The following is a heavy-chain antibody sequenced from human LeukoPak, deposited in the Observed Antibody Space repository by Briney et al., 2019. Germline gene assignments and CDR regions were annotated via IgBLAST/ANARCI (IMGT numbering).Heavy chain of an antibody. D-gene: IGHD3-22*01. J-gene: IGHJ4*02. V-gene: IGHV1-2*02. CDR2: INPNSGDT. Sequence: GASVKVSCKASGYTFSDYYMHWVRQAPGHGLEWMGWINPNSGDTNYAQKFQGRVTMTRDTSISTAYMELSSLRFDDTAVYYCASGSSYDSSGRGFDYWGQGNLVTVSS. CDR3: ASGSSYDSSGRGFDY. CDR1: GYTFSDYY.